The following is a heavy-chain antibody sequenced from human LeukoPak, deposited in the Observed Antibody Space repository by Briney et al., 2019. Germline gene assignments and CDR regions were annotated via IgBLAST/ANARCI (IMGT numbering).Heavy chain of an antibody. CDR2: ISDDGSNK. J-gene: IGHJ4*02. Sequence: GGSLRLSCAASGFTFSTYGVYWVRQAPGKGLEWVAVISDDGSNKYYADSVKGRFTISRDNSKNTLYLQMNSLRTEDTAVYYCARDQRIGGYSYGLTGNFDYWGQGTLVTVSS. CDR3: ARDQRIGGYSYGLTGNFDY. D-gene: IGHD5-18*01. CDR1: GFTFSTYG. V-gene: IGHV3-30*03.